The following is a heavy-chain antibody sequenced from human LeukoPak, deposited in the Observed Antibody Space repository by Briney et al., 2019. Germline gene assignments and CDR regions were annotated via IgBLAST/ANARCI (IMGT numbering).Heavy chain of an antibody. J-gene: IGHJ4*02. D-gene: IGHD3-10*01. V-gene: IGHV4-39*01. CDR3: ARTRYYYNSRSYGAPYYFDY. Sequence: SETLSLTCAVSGGSISSNSYYWGWIRQPPGKGLEWIGSIYYSGSTCYNPSLKSRVTISVDTSKNQFSLKLSSVTAADTAVYYCARTRYYYNSRSYGAPYYFDYWGQGTLVTVSS. CDR1: GGSISSNSYY. CDR2: IYYSGST.